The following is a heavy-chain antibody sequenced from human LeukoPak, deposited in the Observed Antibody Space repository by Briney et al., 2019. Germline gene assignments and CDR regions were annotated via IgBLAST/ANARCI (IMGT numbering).Heavy chain of an antibody. CDR3: ARAELSLYYGSGIPKPNPSLEAFDI. Sequence: PSETLSLICTVSGGSISSYYWSWIRQPPGKGLEWIGYIYYSGSTNYNPSLKSRVSISVDTSKNQFSLKLSSVTAADTAVYYCARAELSLYYGSGIPKPNPSLEAFDIWGQGTMVTVSS. D-gene: IGHD3-10*01. CDR1: GGSISSYY. V-gene: IGHV4-59*01. CDR2: IYYSGST. J-gene: IGHJ3*02.